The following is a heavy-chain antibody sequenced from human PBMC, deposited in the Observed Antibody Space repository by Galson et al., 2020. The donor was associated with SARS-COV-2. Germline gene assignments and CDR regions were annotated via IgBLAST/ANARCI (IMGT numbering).Heavy chain of an antibody. J-gene: IGHJ4*02. CDR2: TIPIIGTA. D-gene: IGHD1-26*01. CDR1: GGTFSSYH. V-gene: IGHV1-69*13. CDR3: ARRNWALLEYYFDH. Sequence: GASVKVSCEASGGTFSSYHISWVRQAPGQGLEWVGGTIPIIGTAHYAQKFQGRVTITADESTSTAYMELSSLRSDDTAVYYCARRNWALLEYYFDHWGQGTMVIVSS.